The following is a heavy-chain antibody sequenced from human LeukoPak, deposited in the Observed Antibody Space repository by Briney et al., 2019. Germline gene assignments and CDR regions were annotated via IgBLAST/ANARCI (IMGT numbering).Heavy chain of an antibody. CDR3: ARHRGYDVPVDY. CDR2: IYYSGST. Sequence: KASETLSLTCTVSGGSISSYYWSWIRQPPGKGLEWIGYIYYSGSTNYNPSLKSRVTISVDTSKNQFSLKLSSVTAADTAVYYCARHRGYDVPVDYWGQGTLVTVSS. CDR1: GGSISSYY. D-gene: IGHD5-12*01. J-gene: IGHJ4*02. V-gene: IGHV4-59*08.